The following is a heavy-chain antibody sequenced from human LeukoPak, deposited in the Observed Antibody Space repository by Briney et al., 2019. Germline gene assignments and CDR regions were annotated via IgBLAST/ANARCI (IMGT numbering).Heavy chain of an antibody. V-gene: IGHV5-51*01. CDR1: GYSFTSYW. Sequence: PGESLKISCKGSGYSFTSYWIGWVRHMPGKGLEWMGIIYPGDSDTRYSPSFQGQVTISADKSISTAYLQWSSLKASDTAMYYCARHPGRAAAGPLNWFDPWGQGTLVTVSS. J-gene: IGHJ5*02. D-gene: IGHD6-13*01. CDR2: IYPGDSDT. CDR3: ARHPGRAAAGPLNWFDP.